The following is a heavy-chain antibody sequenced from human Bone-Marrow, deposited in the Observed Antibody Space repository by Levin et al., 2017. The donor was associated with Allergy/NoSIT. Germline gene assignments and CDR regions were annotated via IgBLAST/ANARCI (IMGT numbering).Heavy chain of an antibody. CDR3: ATGQGGTVRGLVTYFYGMDV. V-gene: IGHV1-24*01. J-gene: IGHJ6*02. CDR2: FDSEDDEA. D-gene: IGHD3-10*01. Sequence: RASVKVSCKVSGYTLTELSIHWVRQAPGQGLEWMGGFDSEDDEAIYSQKFQGRITMTEDTSTDTAYMELSSLRSEDTAVYYCATGQGGTVRGLVTYFYGMDVWGRGTTVTVSS. CDR1: GYTLTELS.